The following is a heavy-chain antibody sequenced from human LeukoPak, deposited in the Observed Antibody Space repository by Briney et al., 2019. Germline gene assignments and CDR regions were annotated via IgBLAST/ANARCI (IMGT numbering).Heavy chain of an antibody. Sequence: PSETLSLTCAVYGESFIGYYWTWIRQPPGKGLEWIGEINHSGGTNYNPSLKSRVTVSVDTSKNQFSLKLTSVTAADTAVYYCARARGEVAIDYWGQGTLVTVSS. CDR2: INHSGGT. V-gene: IGHV4-34*01. J-gene: IGHJ4*02. D-gene: IGHD5-12*01. CDR3: ARARGEVAIDY. CDR1: GESFIGYY.